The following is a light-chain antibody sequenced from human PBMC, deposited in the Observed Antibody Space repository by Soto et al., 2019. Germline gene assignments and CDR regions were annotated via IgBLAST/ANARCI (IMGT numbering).Light chain of an antibody. V-gene: IGLV1-44*01. CDR2: SDN. CDR1: SSNIRTNA. J-gene: IGLJ3*02. Sequence: QSVLTQPPSASGTPGQRVTISCSGSSSNIRTNAVNWYQQLPGTAPKLFIYSDNQRPSGVPDRVSGSKSATSSSLAISGLQSDDEADYFCSVWDDSLNGPVFGGGTKLTVL. CDR3: SVWDDSLNGPV.